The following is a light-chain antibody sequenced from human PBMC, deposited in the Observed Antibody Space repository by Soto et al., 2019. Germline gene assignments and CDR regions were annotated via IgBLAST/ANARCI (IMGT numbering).Light chain of an antibody. V-gene: IGKV1-39*01. J-gene: IGKJ1*01. CDR2: DSS. Sequence: DIQMTQSPSSLSASVGDRVTITCRTSQPINIYLNWYQQKPGEAPTLLVYDSSTLQSGVPSRFSGSGFGAEFTLTVSSLQPEDFATYYCQQSYSNPTWTFGQGTKVDIK. CDR3: QQSYSNPTWT. CDR1: QPINIY.